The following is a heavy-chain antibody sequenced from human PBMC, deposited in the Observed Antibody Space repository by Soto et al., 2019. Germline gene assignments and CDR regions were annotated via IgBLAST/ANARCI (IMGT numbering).Heavy chain of an antibody. J-gene: IGHJ5*02. CDR3: ARCYDYIWGSYRLQFDP. CDR1: GGSISSYY. D-gene: IGHD3-16*02. CDR2: IYYSGST. Sequence: SETLSLTCTVSGGSISSYYWSWIRQPPGKGLEWIGYIYYSGSTNYNPSLKSRVTISVDTSKNQFSLKLSSVTAADTAVYYCARCYDYIWGSYRLQFDPWGQGTLVTVSS. V-gene: IGHV4-59*08.